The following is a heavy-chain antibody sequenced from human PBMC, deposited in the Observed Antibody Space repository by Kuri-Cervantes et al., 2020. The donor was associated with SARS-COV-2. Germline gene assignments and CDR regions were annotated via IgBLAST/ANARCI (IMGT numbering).Heavy chain of an antibody. CDR3: ARDNAVVAAAGNYSYYAMDV. CDR2: VQTGGST. V-gene: IGHV4-61*02. Sequence: SETLSLTCTVSGGSISRGSYYWSWSRQPAGKGLEWMGRVQTGGSTNYNPSLESRLTISIDTSKNQFSLKLSSVTAADTALYFCARDNAVVAAAGNYSYYAMDVWGQGTTVTVSS. J-gene: IGHJ6*02. CDR1: GGSISRGSYY. D-gene: IGHD2-15*01.